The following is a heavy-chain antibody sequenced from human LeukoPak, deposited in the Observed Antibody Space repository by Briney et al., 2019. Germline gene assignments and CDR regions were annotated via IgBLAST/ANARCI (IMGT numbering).Heavy chain of an antibody. CDR1: GGSVSSGTYY. CDR3: TRSDNLEGFGL. J-gene: IGHJ3*01. V-gene: IGHV4-61*01. CDR2: IYYSGST. Sequence: PSETLSLTCTVSGGSVSSGTYYWSWIRQPPGKGLEWIGYIYYSGSTNYNPSLKSRVTVSVDTSKNQCSLKLSSVTTADTAVYYRTRSDNLEGFGLWGQG. D-gene: IGHD3-9*01.